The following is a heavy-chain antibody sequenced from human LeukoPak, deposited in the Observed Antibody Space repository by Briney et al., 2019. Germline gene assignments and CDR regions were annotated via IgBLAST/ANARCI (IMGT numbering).Heavy chain of an antibody. D-gene: IGHD5-18*01. Sequence: GGSLRLSCAASGFTFSTYWMYWVRQAPGRGPVWVSAINTNGRSTTYADSVKGRFTISRDNAKNMLYLQMNSLRAEDTAVYYCARAFRGYTYGYPPDYWGQGTLVTVSS. CDR2: INTNGRST. CDR1: GFTFSTYW. V-gene: IGHV3-74*03. J-gene: IGHJ4*02. CDR3: ARAFRGYTYGYPPDY.